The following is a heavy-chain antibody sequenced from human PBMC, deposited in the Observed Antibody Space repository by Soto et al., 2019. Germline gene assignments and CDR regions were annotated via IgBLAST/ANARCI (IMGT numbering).Heavy chain of an antibody. CDR2: INHSGST. V-gene: IGHV4-34*01. J-gene: IGHJ6*02. CDR1: GGSFSGYY. CDR3: ARDHTPLVQWLQFNYYYYGMDV. D-gene: IGHD5-12*01. Sequence: PSETLSLTCAVYGGSFSGYYWSWIRQPPGKGLEWIGEINHSGSTNYNPSIKSRVTISVDTSKNQFSLKLSSVTAADTAVYYCARDHTPLVQWLQFNYYYYGMDVWGQGTTVTVSS.